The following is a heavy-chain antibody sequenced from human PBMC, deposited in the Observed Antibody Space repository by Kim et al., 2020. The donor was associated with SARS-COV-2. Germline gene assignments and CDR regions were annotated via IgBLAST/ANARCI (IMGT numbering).Heavy chain of an antibody. Sequence: SETLSLTCTVSGGSISSGDYYWSWIRQPPGKGLEWIGYIYYSGSTYYNPSLKSRVTISVDTSKNQFSLKLSSVTAADTAVYYCARMTSRDIVVVPAPFDYWGQGTLVTVSS. CDR1: GGSISSGDYY. V-gene: IGHV4-30-4*01. J-gene: IGHJ4*02. CDR2: IYYSGST. D-gene: IGHD2-2*01. CDR3: ARMTSRDIVVVPAPFDY.